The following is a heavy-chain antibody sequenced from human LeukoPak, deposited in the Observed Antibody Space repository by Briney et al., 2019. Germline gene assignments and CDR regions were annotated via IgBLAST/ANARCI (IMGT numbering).Heavy chain of an antibody. J-gene: IGHJ3*02. V-gene: IGHV3-23*01. Sequence: GGSLRLSCAASGFTFSSYAMSWVRQAPGKGLEWVSAISGSGGSTYYADSVKGRFTISRDNSKNTLYLQMNSLKTEDTAVYYCTTVKRRSGYSLFAFDIWGQGTMVTVSS. CDR1: GFTFSSYA. CDR3: TTVKRRSGYSLFAFDI. D-gene: IGHD3-22*01. CDR2: ISGSGGST.